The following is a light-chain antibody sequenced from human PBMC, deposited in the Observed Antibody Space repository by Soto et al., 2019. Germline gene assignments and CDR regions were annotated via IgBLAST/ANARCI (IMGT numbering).Light chain of an antibody. CDR1: SSDVGGYNF. J-gene: IGLJ1*01. CDR2: DVT. CDR3: CSYAGGYTHV. V-gene: IGLV2-11*01. Sequence: QSVLTQSRSVSGSPGQPVTISCTGTSSDVGGYNFVSWFQQYPGKAPKLIIYDVTNRPSGVPDRFSGSKSGSTASLTISGLQTDDEADYYCCSYAGGYTHVFGTGTKVTVL.